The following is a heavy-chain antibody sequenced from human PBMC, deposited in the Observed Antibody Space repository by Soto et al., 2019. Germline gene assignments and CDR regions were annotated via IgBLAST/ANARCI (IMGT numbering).Heavy chain of an antibody. Sequence: SETLSLTCSVSGDSISTSDYYWSWIRQPPGKVLEWIGHLFYSGGTYYSPSLKSRVSISVDTSKNEFPLKLTSVTAADTAIYFCARRGGGDYLFDSWGQGILVPV. CDR2: LFYSGGT. J-gene: IGHJ4*02. V-gene: IGHV4-39*06. CDR1: GDSISTSDYY. CDR3: ARRGGGDYLFDS. D-gene: IGHD4-17*01.